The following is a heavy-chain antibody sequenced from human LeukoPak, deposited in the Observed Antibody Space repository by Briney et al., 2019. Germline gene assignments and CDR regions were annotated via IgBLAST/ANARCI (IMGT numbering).Heavy chain of an antibody. Sequence: GGSLRLSCAASGFTFSSYAMSWVRQAPGKGLEWVSAISGSGGSTYYADSVKGRFTISRDNSKKTLYLQMNSLRAEDTAVYYCAKDSKIVGPTFRSYHYMDVWGKGTTVTVSS. V-gene: IGHV3-23*01. J-gene: IGHJ6*03. CDR2: ISGSGGST. CDR3: AKDSKIVGPTFRSYHYMDV. D-gene: IGHD1-26*01. CDR1: GFTFSSYA.